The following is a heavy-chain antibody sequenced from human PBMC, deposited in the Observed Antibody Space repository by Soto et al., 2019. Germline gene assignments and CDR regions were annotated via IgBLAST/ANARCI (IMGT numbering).Heavy chain of an antibody. CDR3: ARRYGSSFDY. V-gene: IGHV4-39*07. CDR1: GGSISSSSFH. Sequence: PSETLSLTCTVSGGSISSSSFHWGWIRQPPGKGLEWIGSIYYSGSTNYNPSLKSRVTISVDTSKNQFSLKLSSVTAADTAVYYCARRYGSSFDYWGQGTLVTVSS. J-gene: IGHJ4*02. D-gene: IGHD3-10*01. CDR2: IYYSGST.